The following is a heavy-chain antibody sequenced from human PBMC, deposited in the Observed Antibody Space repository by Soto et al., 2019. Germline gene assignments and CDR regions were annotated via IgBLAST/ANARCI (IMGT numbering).Heavy chain of an antibody. D-gene: IGHD3-10*01. V-gene: IGHV1-18*01. CDR3: ARVLGRSTVYRQSFVPATYYNCGMDV. CDR2: ISAYNGNT. J-gene: IGHJ6*02. Sequence: QVQLVQSGPEVKKPGASVKVSCTTSGYTFMTYGLTWVRQAPGQGLEWMGGISAYNGNTNYAQKFQGRVTMKIDKGTATVYMEMRSLRADETAVYYCARVLGRSTVYRQSFVPATYYNCGMDVWCQGTTVTVSS. CDR1: GYTFMTYG.